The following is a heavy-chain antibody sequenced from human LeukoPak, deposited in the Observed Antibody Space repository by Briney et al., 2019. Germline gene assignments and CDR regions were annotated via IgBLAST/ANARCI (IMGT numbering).Heavy chain of an antibody. CDR3: ARQRFDYYGFFYFDY. Sequence: SETLSLTCAVYGGSFSGYYWSWIRQPPGKGLEWIGGIYYSGSTYYNPSLKSRVTISVDTSKNQFSLKLSSVTAADTAVYYCARQRFDYYGFFYFDYWGQGTLVTVSS. V-gene: IGHV4-34*01. CDR1: GGSFSGYY. D-gene: IGHD3-10*01. J-gene: IGHJ4*02. CDR2: IYYSGST.